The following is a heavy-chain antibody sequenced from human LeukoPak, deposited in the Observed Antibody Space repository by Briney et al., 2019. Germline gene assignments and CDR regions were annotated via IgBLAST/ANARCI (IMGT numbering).Heavy chain of an antibody. CDR3: ARDRPLGYHYDSSGHVY. V-gene: IGHV3-21*01. CDR1: GFTFSSYS. CDR2: ISSSSSYI. Sequence: PGGSLRLSCAASGFTFSSYSMNWVRQAPGEGLEWVSSISSSSSYIYYADSVKGRFTISRDNAKNSLYLQMNSLRAEDTAVYYCARDRPLGYHYDSSGHVYWGQGTLVTVSS. J-gene: IGHJ4*02. D-gene: IGHD3-22*01.